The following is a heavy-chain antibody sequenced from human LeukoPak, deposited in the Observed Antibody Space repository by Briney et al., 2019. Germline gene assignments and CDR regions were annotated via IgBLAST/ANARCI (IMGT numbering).Heavy chain of an antibody. CDR3: TRYNNDHFDY. CDR1: GFTFGGYG. CDR2: IAYDGSRA. V-gene: IGHV3-33*01. Sequence: TGGSLRLSCAGSGFTFGGYGMHLFRQTPGKGLEWVAVIAYDGSRAFYADSVKGRFTISRDNSKNTISVQMDDLRAEDTAVYYCTRYNNDHFDYWGQGTLVTVSS. D-gene: IGHD1-14*01. J-gene: IGHJ4*02.